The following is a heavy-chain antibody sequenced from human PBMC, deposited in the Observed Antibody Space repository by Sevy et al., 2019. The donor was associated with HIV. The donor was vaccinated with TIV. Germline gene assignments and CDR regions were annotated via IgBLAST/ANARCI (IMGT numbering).Heavy chain of an antibody. V-gene: IGHV1-69*06. CDR1: GGTFSSYA. Sequence: ASVKVSCKASGGTFSSYAISWVRQAPGQGLEWTGGKNPIFGTANYAQKFQGRVTITADKSKSTAYMELSSLRSEDTAVYYCAAGGYCGGDCYKGIRHWGQGTLVTVSS. D-gene: IGHD2-21*02. CDR3: AAGGYCGGDCYKGIRH. J-gene: IGHJ4*02. CDR2: KNPIFGTA.